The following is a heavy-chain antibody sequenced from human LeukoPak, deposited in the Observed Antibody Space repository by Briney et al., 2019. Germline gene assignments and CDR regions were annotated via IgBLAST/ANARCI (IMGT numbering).Heavy chain of an antibody. Sequence: SETLSLTCTVSGGSISSYYWSWIRQPPGKGLEWIGYIYYSGSTNYNPSLKSRVTISVDTSKNQFSLKLSSVTAADTAVYYCARGGGAVAARPGAFDIWGQGTMVTVSS. J-gene: IGHJ3*02. CDR2: IYYSGST. CDR3: ARGGGAVAARPGAFDI. V-gene: IGHV4-59*01. CDR1: GGSISSYY. D-gene: IGHD6-19*01.